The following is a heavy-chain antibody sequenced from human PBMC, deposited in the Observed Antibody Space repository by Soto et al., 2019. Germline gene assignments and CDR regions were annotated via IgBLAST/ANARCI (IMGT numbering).Heavy chain of an antibody. CDR3: ARDQNTMIVDYGMDV. J-gene: IGHJ6*02. Sequence: GGSLRLSCAASGFTFSSYSMNWVRQAPGKGLEWVSSISSSSSCIYYADSVKGRFTISRDNAKNSLYLQMNSLRAEDTAVYYCARDQNTMIVDYGMDVWGQGTTVTVSS. CDR1: GFTFSSYS. V-gene: IGHV3-21*01. D-gene: IGHD3-22*01. CDR2: ISSSSSCI.